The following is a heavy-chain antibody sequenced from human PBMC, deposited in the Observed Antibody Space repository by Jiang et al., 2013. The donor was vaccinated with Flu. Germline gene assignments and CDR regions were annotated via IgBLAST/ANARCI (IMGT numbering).Heavy chain of an antibody. CDR2: IYYSGST. V-gene: IGHV4-31*03. D-gene: IGHD3-10*01. Sequence: GSGLVKPSQTLSLTCTVSGGSISSGGYYWSWIRQHPGKGLEWIGYIYYSGSTYYNPSLKSRVAISVDTSKNQFSLKLSSVTAADTAVYYCARVDPGSYYVIDYWGQGTLVTVSS. J-gene: IGHJ4*02. CDR3: ARVDPGSYYVIDY. CDR1: GGSISSGGYY.